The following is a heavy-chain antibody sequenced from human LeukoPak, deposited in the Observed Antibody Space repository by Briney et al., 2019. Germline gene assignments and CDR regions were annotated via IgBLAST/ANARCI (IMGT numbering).Heavy chain of an antibody. V-gene: IGHV3-7*01. D-gene: IGHD3-10*01. CDR2: IKRDGSEK. J-gene: IGHJ6*03. CDR1: GFTFSSYW. CDR3: ARRDYYGSGSYFYYYYMDV. Sequence: PGGSLRLSCAASGFTFSSYWMSWVRQAPGKGLEWVANIKRDGSEKYYVDSVKGRFTISRDNAKNSLYLQMNSLRAEDTAVYYCARRDYYGSGSYFYYYYMDVWGKGTTVTVSS.